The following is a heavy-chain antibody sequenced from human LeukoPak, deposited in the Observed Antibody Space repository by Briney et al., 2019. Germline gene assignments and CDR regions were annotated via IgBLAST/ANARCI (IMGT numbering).Heavy chain of an antibody. D-gene: IGHD2-15*01. CDR2: INPNSGGT. J-gene: IGHJ5*02. CDR3: ARGCSGGSCYSDWFDP. V-gene: IGHV1-2*04. CDR1: GYTFTGYY. Sequence: ASVEVSCKASGYTFTGYYMHWVRQAPGQGLEWMGWINPNSGGTNYAQKFQGWVTMTRDTSISTAYMELSRLRSDDTAVYYCARGCSGGSCYSDWFDPWGQGTLVTVSS.